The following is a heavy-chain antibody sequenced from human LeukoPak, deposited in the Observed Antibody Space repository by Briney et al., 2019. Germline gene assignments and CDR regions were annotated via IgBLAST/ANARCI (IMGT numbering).Heavy chain of an antibody. D-gene: IGHD3-22*01. Sequence: SETLSLTCTVSGGSISSYYWSWIRQPPGKGLEWIGYIYYSGSTNYNPSLKSRVTISVGTSKTQFSLKLSSVTAADTAVYYCARAWRDSSGYSYASDIWGQGTLVTVSS. V-gene: IGHV4-59*01. CDR3: ARAWRDSSGYSYASDI. J-gene: IGHJ3*02. CDR1: GGSISSYY. CDR2: IYYSGST.